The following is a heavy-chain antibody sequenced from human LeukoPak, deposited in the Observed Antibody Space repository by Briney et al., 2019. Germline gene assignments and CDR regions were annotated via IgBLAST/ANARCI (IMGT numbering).Heavy chain of an antibody. Sequence: PGGSLRLSCSASGFSFSVSYMNWFRLSPEKGLEWIAYITSSGATTEYADSVKGRFTISRVNAKNSMYLQINSVRPEDTAVYYCARDPDYGDPYWGQGTLVTVSS. CDR3: ARDPDYGDPY. CDR1: GFSFSVSY. CDR2: ITSSGATT. V-gene: IGHV3-11*01. D-gene: IGHD4/OR15-4a*01. J-gene: IGHJ4*02.